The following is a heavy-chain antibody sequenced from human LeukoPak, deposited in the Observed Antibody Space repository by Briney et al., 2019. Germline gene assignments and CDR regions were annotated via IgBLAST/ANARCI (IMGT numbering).Heavy chain of an antibody. Sequence: SETLSLTCTVSGGSISSSSYYWGWIRQPPGKGLEWIGSIYYSGSTYYNPSLKSRVTISVDTSKNQFSLKLSSVTAADTAVHYCARASGGVGTYYDFWSGYYTDYFDYWGQGTLVTVSS. D-gene: IGHD3-3*01. CDR3: ARASGGVGTYYDFWSGYYTDYFDY. CDR2: IYYSGST. V-gene: IGHV4-39*07. J-gene: IGHJ4*02. CDR1: GGSISSSSYY.